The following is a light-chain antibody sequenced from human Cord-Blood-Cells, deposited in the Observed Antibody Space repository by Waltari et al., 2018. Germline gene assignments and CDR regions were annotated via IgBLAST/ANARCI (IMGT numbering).Light chain of an antibody. CDR3: QQYNSNPWT. J-gene: IGKJ1*01. V-gene: IGKV1-5*01. Sequence: DIKMTQSPSTLSASVGDRATITRRAIQRISSWLDWYQQKPGKAPKLLIYDASSLESGVPSRFSGSGSGTEFTLTISSLEPDDFAAYYCQQYNSNPWTFGQGTKVEI. CDR2: DAS. CDR1: QRISSW.